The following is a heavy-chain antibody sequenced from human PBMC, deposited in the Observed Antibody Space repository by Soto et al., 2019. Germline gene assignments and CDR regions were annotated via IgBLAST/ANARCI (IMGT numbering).Heavy chain of an antibody. J-gene: IGHJ4*02. CDR2: IYSSGST. V-gene: IGHV4-31*03. CDR1: GGSISSGGYY. Sequence: QVQLQESGPGLVKPSQTLSLTCTVSGGSISSGGYYWSWIRQHPGKGLEWIGYIYSSGSTYYNPSLKSRVTISVDTSKNQFSLKLSSVTAADTAVYYCARSGMGRWLQHFDYWGQGTLVTVSS. D-gene: IGHD5-12*01. CDR3: ARSGMGRWLQHFDY.